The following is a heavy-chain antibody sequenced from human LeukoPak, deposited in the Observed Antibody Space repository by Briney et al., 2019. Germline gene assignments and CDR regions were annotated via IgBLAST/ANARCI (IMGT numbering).Heavy chain of an antibody. CDR3: ARGGYDILIGYRPFDY. Sequence: KSSETLSLTCTVSGGSISSGDYYWSWIRQPPGKGLEWIGYIYYSGSTYYNPSLKSRVTISVDTSKNQFSLKLSSVTAADTAVYYCARGGYDILIGYRPFDYWGQGTLVTVSS. D-gene: IGHD3-9*01. V-gene: IGHV4-30-4*01. CDR2: IYYSGST. J-gene: IGHJ4*02. CDR1: GGSISSGDYY.